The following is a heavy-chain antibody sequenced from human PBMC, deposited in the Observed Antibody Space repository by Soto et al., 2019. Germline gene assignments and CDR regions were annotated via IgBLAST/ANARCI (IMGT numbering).Heavy chain of an antibody. V-gene: IGHV4-30-4*01. CDR3: ARVLWGITMVRGVPTPYYGMDV. D-gene: IGHD3-10*01. J-gene: IGHJ6*02. Sequence: SETLSLTCTVSGGSISSGDYYWSWIRQPPGKGLEWIGYIYYSGSTYYNPSLKSRVTISVDTSKNQFSLKLSSVTAADTAVYYCARVLWGITMVRGVPTPYYGMDVWGQGTTVTVSS. CDR1: GGSISSGDYY. CDR2: IYYSGST.